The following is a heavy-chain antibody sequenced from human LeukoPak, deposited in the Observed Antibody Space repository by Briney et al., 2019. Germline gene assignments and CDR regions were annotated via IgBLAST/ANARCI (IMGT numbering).Heavy chain of an antibody. CDR3: ARDGVGYCTNGVCSTRDVDY. D-gene: IGHD2-8*01. CDR2: IYHSGST. Sequence: PSETLSLTCAVSGGSISSNNWWSWVRQPPGKGLEWIGEIYHSGSTNYNPSLKSRVTISVDTSKNQFSLKLSSVTAADTAVYYCARDGVGYCTNGVCSTRDVDYWGQGTLVTVSS. V-gene: IGHV4-4*02. J-gene: IGHJ4*02. CDR1: GGSISSNNW.